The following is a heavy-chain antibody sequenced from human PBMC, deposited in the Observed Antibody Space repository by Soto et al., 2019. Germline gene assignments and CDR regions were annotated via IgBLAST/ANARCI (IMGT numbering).Heavy chain of an antibody. Sequence: QVQLVQSGAEVKKPGASVKVSCKASGYTFTSYDINWVRQATGQGLEWMGWMNPNSGNTGYAQKFQGRVTMTRNTSISKAEMELSSLRSEDTAVYYCAIHYYGDYFSDYWGQGTLVTVSS. V-gene: IGHV1-8*01. CDR2: MNPNSGNT. CDR3: AIHYYGDYFSDY. D-gene: IGHD4-17*01. CDR1: GYTFTSYD. J-gene: IGHJ4*02.